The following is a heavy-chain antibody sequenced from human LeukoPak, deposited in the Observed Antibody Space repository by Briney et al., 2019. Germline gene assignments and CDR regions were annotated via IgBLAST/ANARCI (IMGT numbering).Heavy chain of an antibody. D-gene: IGHD1-14*01. Sequence: SETLSLTCTVTGYSISSGYYWGWIRQPPGKGLEWIGSIYHSGSTYYNPSLKSRVTISVDTSKNQFSLKLSSVTAADTAVYYCARGTLNIPGEHGAFDYWGQGTLVTVSS. CDR2: IYHSGST. CDR3: ARGTLNIPGEHGAFDY. V-gene: IGHV4-38-2*02. CDR1: GYSISSGYY. J-gene: IGHJ4*02.